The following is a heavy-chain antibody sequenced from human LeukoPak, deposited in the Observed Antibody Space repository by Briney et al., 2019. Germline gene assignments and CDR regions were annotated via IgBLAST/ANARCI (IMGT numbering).Heavy chain of an antibody. J-gene: IGHJ5*02. CDR3: ARGPPLFDP. CDR2: ISYDGSNK. V-gene: IGHV3-30*03. CDR1: GFTFSSFY. Sequence: PGGSLRLSCAPSGFTFSSFYMHWGPPATGKGLEWVAVISYDGSNKYYADSVKGRFTISRDNSKNTLYLQMNSLRPEDTAVYYCARGPPLFDPWGQGTLVAVSS.